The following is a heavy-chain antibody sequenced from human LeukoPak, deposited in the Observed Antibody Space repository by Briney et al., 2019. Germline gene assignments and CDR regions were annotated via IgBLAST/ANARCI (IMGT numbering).Heavy chain of an antibody. CDR1: GYTLTELS. J-gene: IGHJ6*03. CDR3: ARGGEQLGDYYMDV. D-gene: IGHD6-6*01. CDR2: FDPEDGET. Sequence: ASVKVSCKVSGYTLTELSMHWVRQAPGKGLEWMGGFDPEDGETIYAQKFQGRVTMTRDMSTSTVYMELSSLRSEDTAVYYCARGGEQLGDYYMDVWGKGTTVTVSS. V-gene: IGHV1-24*01.